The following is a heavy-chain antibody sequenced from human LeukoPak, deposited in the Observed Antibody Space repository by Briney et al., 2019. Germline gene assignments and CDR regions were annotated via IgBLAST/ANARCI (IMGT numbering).Heavy chain of an antibody. D-gene: IGHD3-22*01. CDR1: GFTFSSYA. Sequence: PGGSLRLSCAASGFTFSSYAMHSVRQAPGKGLEWVAVISYDGSNKYYADSVKGRFTISRDNSKNTLYLQMNSLRAEDTAVYYCARDTTQYYYDSSGYSSYFDYWGQGTLVTVSS. V-gene: IGHV3-30-3*01. CDR2: ISYDGSNK. CDR3: ARDTTQYYYDSSGYSSYFDY. J-gene: IGHJ4*02.